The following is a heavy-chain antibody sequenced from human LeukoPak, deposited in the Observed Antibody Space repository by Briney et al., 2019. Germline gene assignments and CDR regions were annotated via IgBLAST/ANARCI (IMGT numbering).Heavy chain of an antibody. V-gene: IGHV4-34*01. CDR2: INHSGGT. D-gene: IGHD3-3*01. CDR1: GGSFSGYY. Sequence: SETLSLTCAVYGGSFSGYYWDWIRQPPGKGLEWIGEINHSGGTNCNPSLKSRVTISIDTSKNQFSLKLSSVIAADTAVYYCARVGYFWSGYYDQSRYNWFDPWGQGTLVTVSS. J-gene: IGHJ5*02. CDR3: ARVGYFWSGYYDQSRYNWFDP.